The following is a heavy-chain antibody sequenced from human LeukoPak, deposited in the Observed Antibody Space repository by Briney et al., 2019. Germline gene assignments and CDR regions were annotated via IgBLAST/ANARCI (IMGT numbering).Heavy chain of an antibody. J-gene: IGHJ5*02. V-gene: IGHV1-69*04. D-gene: IGHD2-15*01. Sequence: ASVKVSCKASGYTFTSYDITWVRQAPGQGLEWMGRIIPILGIANYAQKFQGRVTITADKSTSTAYMELSSLRSGDTAVYYCARPGEGSPWSPVWFDPWGQGTLVTVSS. CDR3: ARPGEGSPWSPVWFDP. CDR1: GYTFTSYD. CDR2: IIPILGIA.